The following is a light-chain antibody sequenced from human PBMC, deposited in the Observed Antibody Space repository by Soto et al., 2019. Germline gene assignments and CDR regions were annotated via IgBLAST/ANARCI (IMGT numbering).Light chain of an antibody. J-gene: IGKJ1*01. CDR2: LGS. V-gene: IGKV2-28*01. Sequence: DIVMTQSPLSLPVTPGEPASISCRSSQSLLHSNGYNYLDWYLQKPGQSPQLLIYLGSNRASGVPDRFSGSGSGTDFTMKISRVEAEDVWVYYCIQALQTPPWTFGQGTKVEIK. CDR3: IQALQTPPWT. CDR1: QSLLHSNGYNY.